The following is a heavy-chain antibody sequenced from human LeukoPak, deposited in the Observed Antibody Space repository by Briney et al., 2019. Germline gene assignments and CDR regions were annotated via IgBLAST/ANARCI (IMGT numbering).Heavy chain of an antibody. CDR2: IIPIFGTA. J-gene: IGHJ4*02. D-gene: IGHD6-6*01. Sequence: ASVKVSCKASGGTFSSYAISWVRQAPGQGLEWMGGIIPIFGTANYAQKFQGRVTITADESTSTAYMELSSLRSEDTAVYYCARAGQFISARPITFDYWGQGSLVTVSS. CDR1: GGTFSSYA. CDR3: ARAGQFISARPITFDY. V-gene: IGHV1-69*01.